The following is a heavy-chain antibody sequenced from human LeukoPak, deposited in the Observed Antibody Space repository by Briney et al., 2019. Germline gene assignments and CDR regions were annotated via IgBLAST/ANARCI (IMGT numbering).Heavy chain of an antibody. J-gene: IGHJ4*02. CDR2: ISGSGGST. CDR1: GFTFSSYA. Sequence: GGSLRLSCAASGFTFSSYAMSWVRQAPGKGLEWVSAISGSGGSTYYADSVKGRFTISRDNPKNTLYLQMNSLRAEDTAVYYCAKALRYGSGSFGDYFDYWGQGTLVTVSS. V-gene: IGHV3-23*01. CDR3: AKALRYGSGSFGDYFDY. D-gene: IGHD3-10*01.